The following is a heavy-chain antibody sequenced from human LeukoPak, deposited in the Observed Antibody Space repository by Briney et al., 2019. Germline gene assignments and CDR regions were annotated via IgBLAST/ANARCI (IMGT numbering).Heavy chain of an antibody. CDR1: GFTFSSYS. D-gene: IGHD2-15*01. J-gene: IGHJ4*02. CDR3: AVNYCSGGSCYFNFDY. V-gene: IGHV3-21*01. CDR2: ISSSSSYI. Sequence: PGGSLRLSCAASGFTFSSYSMNWVRQAPGKGLEWVSSISSSSSYIYYADSVKGRFTISRDNAKNSLYLQMSSLRAEDTAVYYCAVNYCSGGSCYFNFDYWGQGTLVTVSS.